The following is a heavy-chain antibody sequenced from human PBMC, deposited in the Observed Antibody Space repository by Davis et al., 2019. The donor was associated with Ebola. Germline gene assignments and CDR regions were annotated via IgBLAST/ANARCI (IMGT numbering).Heavy chain of an antibody. CDR3: ARVGCSSTSCNYYYYYGMDV. Sequence: SVKVSCKASGGTFSSYAISWVRQAPGQGLEWMGRIIPILGIANYAQKFQGRVTITRDTSASTAYMELSSLRSEDTAVYYCARVGCSSTSCNYYYYYGMDVWGQGTTVTVSS. CDR2: IIPILGIA. J-gene: IGHJ6*02. D-gene: IGHD2-2*01. V-gene: IGHV1-69*04. CDR1: GGTFSSYA.